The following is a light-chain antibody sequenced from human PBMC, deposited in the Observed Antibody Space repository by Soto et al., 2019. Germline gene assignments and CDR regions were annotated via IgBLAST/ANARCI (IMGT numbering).Light chain of an antibody. CDR3: QSYDNILSGPL. CDR2: GDS. Sequence: QSVLTQPPSVSGAPGQRVTISCTGSSSNIGAGYGVHWYIQLPGTAPKLLVYGDSNRPSGVPDRFSGSKSGTSASLAITGLRAEDEADYYCQSYDNILSGPLFGGGTKLTVL. CDR1: SSNIGAGYG. J-gene: IGLJ3*02. V-gene: IGLV1-40*01.